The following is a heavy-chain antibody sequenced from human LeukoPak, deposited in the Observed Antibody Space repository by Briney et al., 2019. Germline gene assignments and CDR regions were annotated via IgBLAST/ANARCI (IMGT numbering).Heavy chain of an antibody. V-gene: IGHV3-30*02. D-gene: IGHD2-15*01. Sequence: GGSLRLSCAASGFTFSSYGMHWVRRAPGKGLEWVAFIRYDGSNKYYADSVKGRFTISRDNSKNTLYLQMNSLRAEDTAVYYCAKPCRLLSGFDYWGQGTLVTVSS. CDR2: IRYDGSNK. J-gene: IGHJ4*02. CDR3: AKPCRLLSGFDY. CDR1: GFTFSSYG.